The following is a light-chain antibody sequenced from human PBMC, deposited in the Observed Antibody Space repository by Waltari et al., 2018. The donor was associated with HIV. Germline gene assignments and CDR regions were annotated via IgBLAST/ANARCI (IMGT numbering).Light chain of an antibody. CDR1: SRDVGAYIY. Sequence: QSALTQPPSASGSRGQSVTISCTGTSRDVGAYIYVSWYQQYPGMAPKPIIYEVNKRPSGAPDRFSGSKSGNTASLTVSGLQAEDEADFYCSSYAGSAGVFGGGTKLTVL. CDR3: SSYAGSAGV. CDR2: EVN. V-gene: IGLV2-8*01. J-gene: IGLJ3*02.